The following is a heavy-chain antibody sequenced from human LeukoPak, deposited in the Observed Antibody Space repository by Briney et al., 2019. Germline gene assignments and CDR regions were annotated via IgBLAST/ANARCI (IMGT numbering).Heavy chain of an antibody. D-gene: IGHD3-9*01. CDR3: TTTYYDISTGYSRDDC. V-gene: IGHV3-15*01. J-gene: IGHJ4*02. CDR1: GFPAINAW. CDR2: IKSKADSGTT. Sequence: PGGSLRLSCAASGFPAINAWLNWVRQAPGKGLEWVGRIKSKADSGTTDYAAPVKGRFTISRDDSKNTVYPQMDSLKSEDTAVYYCTTTYYDISTGYSRDDCWGQGTLGIVSS.